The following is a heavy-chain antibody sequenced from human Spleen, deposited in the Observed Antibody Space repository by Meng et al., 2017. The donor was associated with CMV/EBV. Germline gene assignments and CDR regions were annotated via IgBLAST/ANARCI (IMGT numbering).Heavy chain of an antibody. D-gene: IGHD4-17*01. J-gene: IGHJ6*02. Sequence: GESLKISCAASGFTFSSYAMHWVRQAPGKGLEWVAVISYDGSNKYYADSVKGRFTISRDNSKNTLYLQMNSLRAEDTAVYYCAREEEGDYPLLYYYYGMDVWGQGTTVTVSS. V-gene: IGHV3-30*04. CDR1: GFTFSSYA. CDR3: AREEEGDYPLLYYYYGMDV. CDR2: ISYDGSNK.